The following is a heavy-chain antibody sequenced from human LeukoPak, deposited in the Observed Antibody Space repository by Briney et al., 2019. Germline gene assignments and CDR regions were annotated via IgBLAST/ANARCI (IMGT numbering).Heavy chain of an antibody. J-gene: IGHJ4*02. CDR2: ISGSGGST. V-gene: IGHV3-23*01. CDR3: AKRLAAAGTRSVDY. Sequence: PGGSLRLSCAASGFTFNSYAMSWVRQAPGKGLEWVSAISGSGGSTYYADSVKGRFTISRDNSKNTLYLQMNSLRAEDTAVYYCAKRLAAAGTRSVDYWGQGTLVTVSS. CDR1: GFTFNSYA. D-gene: IGHD6-13*01.